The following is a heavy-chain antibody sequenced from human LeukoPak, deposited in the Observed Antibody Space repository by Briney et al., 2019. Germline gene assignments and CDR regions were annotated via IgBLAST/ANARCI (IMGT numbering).Heavy chain of an antibody. V-gene: IGHV3-23*01. CDR2: ISGSGGST. CDR1: GFTFSSYA. J-gene: IGHJ4*02. D-gene: IGHD3-10*01. Sequence: GGSLRLSCSASGFTFSSYAMNWVRQAPGTGLEWVSGISGSGGSTYYADSVKGRFTISRDNSKNTLYLQMNSLRAEDTAVYYCAGASYGSGSFGYFDYWGQGNLVTVFS. CDR3: AGASYGSGSFGYFDY.